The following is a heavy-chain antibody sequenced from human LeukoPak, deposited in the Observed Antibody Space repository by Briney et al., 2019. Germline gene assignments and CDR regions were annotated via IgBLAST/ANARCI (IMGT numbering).Heavy chain of an antibody. CDR3: ATDWLGAVDQ. V-gene: IGHV3-23*01. CDR1: RFTFRSYA. J-gene: IGHJ4*02. CDR2: ISDSGGST. D-gene: IGHD5-12*01. Sequence: GGSLRLSCAASRFTFRSYAMSWVRQAPGKGLEWVSGISDSGGSTKYADSVQGRFAISRDNSKNTLYLQMNSLRVEDTAVYYCATDWLGAVDQWGQGTLVTVSS.